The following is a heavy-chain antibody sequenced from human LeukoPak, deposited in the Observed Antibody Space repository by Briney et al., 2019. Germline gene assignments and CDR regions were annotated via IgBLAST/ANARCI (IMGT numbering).Heavy chain of an antibody. CDR2: ISSSSSTI. CDR1: GFTFSSYS. J-gene: IGHJ4*02. Sequence: PGGSLRLSCAASGFTFSSYSMNWVRQAPGKGLEWVSYISSSSSTIYYADSVKGRFTISRDNAKNSLYLQMSSLRAEDTAVYYCAREEYSSSYYFDYWGQGTLVTVSS. CDR3: AREEYSSSYYFDY. D-gene: IGHD6-6*01. V-gene: IGHV3-48*01.